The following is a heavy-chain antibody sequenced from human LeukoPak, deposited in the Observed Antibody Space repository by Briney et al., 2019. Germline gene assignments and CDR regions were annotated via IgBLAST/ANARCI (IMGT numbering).Heavy chain of an antibody. CDR1: GFTFSSYA. Sequence: GGSLRLSCAASGFTFSSYAMSWVRQAPGKGLEWVAVISYDGSNKYYADSVKGRFTISRDNSKNTLYLQMNSLRAEDTAVYYCARDGGYCSSTSCVDYYGMDVWGQGTTVTVSS. J-gene: IGHJ6*02. CDR3: ARDGGYCSSTSCVDYYGMDV. V-gene: IGHV3-30-3*01. D-gene: IGHD2-2*01. CDR2: ISYDGSNK.